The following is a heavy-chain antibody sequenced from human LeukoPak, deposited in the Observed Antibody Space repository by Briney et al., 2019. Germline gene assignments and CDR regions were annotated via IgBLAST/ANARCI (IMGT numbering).Heavy chain of an antibody. D-gene: IGHD4-17*01. CDR3: ARAPNGDYESVAPYYFDY. Sequence: SQTLSLTCTVSGGSISSGDYYWSWIRQPPGKGLEWIGYIYYSGSTYYNPSLKSRVTISVDTSKNQFSLKLSSVTAADTAVYYCARAPNGDYESVAPYYFDYWGQGTLVTVSS. J-gene: IGHJ4*02. CDR1: GGSISSGDYY. CDR2: IYYSGST. V-gene: IGHV4-30-4*08.